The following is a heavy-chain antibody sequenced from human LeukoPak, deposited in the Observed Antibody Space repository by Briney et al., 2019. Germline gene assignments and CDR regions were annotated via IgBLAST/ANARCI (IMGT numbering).Heavy chain of an antibody. V-gene: IGHV4-34*01. Sequence: PSETLSLTCAVYGGSFSGYYWSWIRQPPGKGLEWIGEINHSGSTNYNPSLKSRVTISVDTSKNQFSLKLSSVTAADTAVYYCARGRSMVSVGYYYYMDVWGKGTTVTISS. CDR3: ARGRSMVSVGYYYYMDV. CDR1: GGSFSGYY. CDR2: INHSGST. D-gene: IGHD3-10*01. J-gene: IGHJ6*03.